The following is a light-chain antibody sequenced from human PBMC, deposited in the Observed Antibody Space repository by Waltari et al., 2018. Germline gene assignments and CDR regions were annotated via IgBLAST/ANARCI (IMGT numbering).Light chain of an antibody. V-gene: IGLV1-44*01. J-gene: IGLJ3*02. CDR1: SSTHGRNT. CDR3: AAWDDSLNGWV. Sequence: QSVLTQPPSASGTPGQRVPISCSGSSSTHGRNTVNRYQQLPGTAPKPLIYSNNQRPSGVPDRCSGSKSGTSASLAISGLQSEDEADYYCAAWDDSLNGWVFGGGTKLTVL. CDR2: SNN.